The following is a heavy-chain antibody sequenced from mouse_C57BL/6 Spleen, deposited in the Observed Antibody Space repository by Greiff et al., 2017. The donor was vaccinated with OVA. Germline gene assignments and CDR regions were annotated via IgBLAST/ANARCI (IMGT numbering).Heavy chain of an antibody. D-gene: IGHD2-5*01. CDR3: TRYYSNYDWYFDV. CDR1: GYTFTDYE. Sequence: QVQLQQSGAELVRPGASVTLSCKASGYTFTDYEMHWVKQTPVHGLEWIGAIDPETGGTAYNQKFKGKAILTADKSSSTAYMGLRSLTSEDSAVYYCTRYYSNYDWYFDVWGTGTTVTVSS. V-gene: IGHV1-15*01. J-gene: IGHJ1*03. CDR2: IDPETGGT.